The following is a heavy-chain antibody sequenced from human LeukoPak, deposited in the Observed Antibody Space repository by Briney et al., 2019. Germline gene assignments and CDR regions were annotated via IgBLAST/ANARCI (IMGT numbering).Heavy chain of an antibody. V-gene: IGHV3-53*01. CDR2: IYSGGST. CDR1: GFTVSSNY. Sequence: GGSLRLSCAASGFTVSSNYMSWVRQAPGKGLEWVSVIYSGGSTYYADSVKGRFTISRDNSKNTLYLQMNSLRAEDTAVYYCASSGEGYGILGFDPWGQGTLVTVSS. J-gene: IGHJ5*02. CDR3: ASSGEGYGILGFDP. D-gene: IGHD5-24*01.